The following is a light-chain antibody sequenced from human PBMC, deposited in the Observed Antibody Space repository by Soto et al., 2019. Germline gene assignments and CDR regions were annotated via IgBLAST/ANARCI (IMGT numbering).Light chain of an antibody. CDR2: EVS. Sequence: QSALTQPASVSGSPGQSITISCTGTSSDIGGYNYVSWYQQHPGEAPKLVIYEVSNRPSGVSNRFSGSRSGNTASLTISGLQAEDEADYYCCSYAGSYTWVFGGGTKVTVL. CDR3: CSYAGSYTWV. V-gene: IGLV2-14*01. CDR1: SSDIGGYNY. J-gene: IGLJ3*02.